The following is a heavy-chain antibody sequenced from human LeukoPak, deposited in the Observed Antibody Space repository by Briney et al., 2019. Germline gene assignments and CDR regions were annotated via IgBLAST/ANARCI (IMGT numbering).Heavy chain of an antibody. CDR1: GYTFTSYG. J-gene: IGHJ5*02. D-gene: IGHD3-22*01. V-gene: IGHV1-46*01. CDR2: INPSDGST. CDR3: ARDAFLVYYYDSSGYWFDP. Sequence: GASVKVSCKASGYTFTSYGISWVRQAPGQGFEWMAIINPSDGSTTNSQKFQGRVTMTRDTSISTAYMELSRLRSDDTAVYYCARDAFLVYYYDSSGYWFDPWGQGTLVTVSS.